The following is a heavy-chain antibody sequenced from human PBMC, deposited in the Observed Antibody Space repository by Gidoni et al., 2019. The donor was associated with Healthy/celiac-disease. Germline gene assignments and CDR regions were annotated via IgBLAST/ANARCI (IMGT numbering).Heavy chain of an antibody. CDR3: AKGAYGSGSYFYYFDY. CDR2: ISGSGGST. J-gene: IGHJ4*02. D-gene: IGHD3-10*01. V-gene: IGHV3-23*01. CDR1: GFTFSRYA. Sequence: EVQLLESGGGLVQPGGSLRLSCAASGFTFSRYAMSWVRQAPGKGLEWVSAISGSGGSTYYADSVKGRFTISRDNSKNTLYLQMNSLRAEDTAVYYCAKGAYGSGSYFYYFDYWGQGTLVTVSS.